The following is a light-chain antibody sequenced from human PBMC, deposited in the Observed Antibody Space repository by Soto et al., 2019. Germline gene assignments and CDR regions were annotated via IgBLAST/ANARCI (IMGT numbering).Light chain of an antibody. J-gene: IGKJ1*01. CDR1: QSVSSY. V-gene: IGKV3-15*01. CDR2: GAS. CDR3: KQYNNWPRT. Sequence: EIVMTQSPATLSVSPGERATLSCRASQSVSSYLAWYQQKPGQAHRLLIYGASTRATGIQARFSGSGSGTEFTLTIRSLQSEDFALYYRKQYNNWPRTFGQGTKVDIK.